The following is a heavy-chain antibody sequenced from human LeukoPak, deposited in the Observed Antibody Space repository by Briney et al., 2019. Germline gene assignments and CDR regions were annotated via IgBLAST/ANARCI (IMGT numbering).Heavy chain of an antibody. D-gene: IGHD6-13*01. CDR3: TRDQEQQLTNFDY. CDR2: IRSKAYGGTT. CDR1: GFTFGDYA. J-gene: IGHJ4*02. V-gene: IGHV3-49*04. Sequence: PGRSLRLSCTVSGFTFGDYAMSWVRQAPGKGLEWVGFIRSKAYGGTTEYAASVKGRFTISRDDSKSIAYLQMNSLKTEDTAVYYCTRDQEQQLTNFDYWGQGTLVTVSS.